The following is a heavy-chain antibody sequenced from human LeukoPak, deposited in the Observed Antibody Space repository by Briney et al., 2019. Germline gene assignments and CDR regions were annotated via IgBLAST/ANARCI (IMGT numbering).Heavy chain of an antibody. Sequence: ESLKISCKGSGYSFTSYWIGWVRQMPGKGLEWMGIIYPGDSDTRYSPSFQGQVTISADKSISTAYLQWSSLKASDTAMYYCARQAYDFWSGYSDLKAAFDIWGQGTMVTVSS. V-gene: IGHV5-51*01. CDR2: IYPGDSDT. J-gene: IGHJ3*02. D-gene: IGHD3-3*01. CDR1: GYSFTSYW. CDR3: ARQAYDFWSGYSDLKAAFDI.